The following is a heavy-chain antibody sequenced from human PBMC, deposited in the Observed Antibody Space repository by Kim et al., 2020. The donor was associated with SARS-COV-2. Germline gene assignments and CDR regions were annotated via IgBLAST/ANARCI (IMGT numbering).Heavy chain of an antibody. V-gene: IGHV3-9*01. J-gene: IGHJ4*01. CDR1: GFTFDDYA. Sequence: GGSRRLSCAASGFTFDDYAMHWVRQVPGKGLEWVSVISWNSGSIVYADSVKGRFTISRDNANNSLYLQMNSLRAEDTAFYYCAKGKDSSGFYSYYFDSWG. CDR3: AKGKDSSGFYSYYFDS. CDR2: ISWNSGSI. D-gene: IGHD3-22*01.